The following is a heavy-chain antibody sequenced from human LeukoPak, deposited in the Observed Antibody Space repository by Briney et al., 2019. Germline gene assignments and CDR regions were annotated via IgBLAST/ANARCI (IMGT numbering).Heavy chain of an antibody. J-gene: IGHJ1*01. CDR3: AKDRSGPAEH. Sequence: GGSLRLSCAASGFTFSSYWMSWVRQAPGKGLEWVAFIQYDGSNKYYADSVKGRFTISRDNSKNTLYLQMNSLRAEDTAVYYCAKDRSGPAEHWGQGTLVTVST. CDR2: IQYDGSNK. CDR1: GFTFSSYW. V-gene: IGHV3-30*02.